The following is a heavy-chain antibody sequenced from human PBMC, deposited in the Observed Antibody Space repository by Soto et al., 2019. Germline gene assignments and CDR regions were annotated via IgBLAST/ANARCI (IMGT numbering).Heavy chain of an antibody. V-gene: IGHV1-69*12. CDR3: ARATTYYDILTGYYSGPYYYYYGMDV. J-gene: IGHJ6*02. Sequence: QVQLVQSGAEVKKPGSSVKVSCKASGGTFSSYAISWVRQAPGQGLEWMGGIIPIFGTANYAQKFQGRVTITADESPSTAYMELSRLRSEDTAVYYCARATTYYDILTGYYSGPYYYYYGMDVWGQGTTVTVSS. D-gene: IGHD3-9*01. CDR2: IIPIFGTA. CDR1: GGTFSSYA.